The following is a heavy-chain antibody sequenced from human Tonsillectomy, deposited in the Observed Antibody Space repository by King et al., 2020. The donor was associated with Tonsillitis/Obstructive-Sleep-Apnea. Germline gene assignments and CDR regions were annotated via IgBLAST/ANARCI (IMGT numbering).Heavy chain of an antibody. CDR3: ARLERPNYFVIRGATPHFDY. CDR2: IYYDGST. V-gene: IGHV4-39*01. Sequence: LQLQESGPGLVKPSETLSLTCTVSGGSIISSTYYWGWIRQPPGKGLEWIGSIYYDGSTYYNPSLKSRITISVDTSKNQFSLKLSSVTATDTAVYYCARLERPNYFVIRGATPHFDYWGQGTLVTVSS. CDR1: GGSIISSTYY. D-gene: IGHD3-10*02. J-gene: IGHJ4*02.